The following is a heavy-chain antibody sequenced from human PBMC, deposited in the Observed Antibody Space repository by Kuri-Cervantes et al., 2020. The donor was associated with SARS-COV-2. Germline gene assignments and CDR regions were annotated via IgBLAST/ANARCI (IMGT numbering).Heavy chain of an antibody. J-gene: IGHJ5*02. CDR1: GFTFSTFG. Sequence: GESLKISCAASGFTFSTFGMHWVRQAPGKGPEWVAGLWEDGSNEKYADSGKGRFTISRDNSKNTLYLQMNSLRAEDTAVYYCAKSSGTADGGFDPWGQGTLVTVSS. D-gene: IGHD6-19*01. V-gene: IGHV3-30*02. CDR2: LWEDGSNE. CDR3: AKSSGTADGGFDP.